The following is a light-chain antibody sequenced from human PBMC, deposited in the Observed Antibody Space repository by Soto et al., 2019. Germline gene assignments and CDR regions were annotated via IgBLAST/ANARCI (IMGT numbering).Light chain of an antibody. CDR1: SSDVGGHYF. Sequence: QSVLTQPPSASGSPGQSVTISCTGTSSDVGGHYFVSWYQQHPGKAPKLIIYEVSKRPSGVPDRFSGSKSGHTASLTVSGLQAEDEADYYCTSYAGRNNFYVFGTGTQLTVL. V-gene: IGLV2-8*01. J-gene: IGLJ1*01. CDR3: TSYAGRNNFYV. CDR2: EVS.